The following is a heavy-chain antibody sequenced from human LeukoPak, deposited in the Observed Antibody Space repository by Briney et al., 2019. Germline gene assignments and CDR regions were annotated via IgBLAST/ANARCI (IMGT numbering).Heavy chain of an antibody. CDR3: AGLFVGEYYGSGYYFDD. V-gene: IGHV4-39*02. Sequence: SETLSLTCTVSGGSITNTNYYWAWIRQPPEKGLEYIGSLYYSGSTSYNPSLKSRVTMSIDTSKNHLSLKLNSVTSADTAVYYCAGLFVGEYYGSGYYFDDWGQGTLVTVTS. CDR1: GGSITNTNYY. CDR2: LYYSGST. J-gene: IGHJ4*02. D-gene: IGHD3-10*01.